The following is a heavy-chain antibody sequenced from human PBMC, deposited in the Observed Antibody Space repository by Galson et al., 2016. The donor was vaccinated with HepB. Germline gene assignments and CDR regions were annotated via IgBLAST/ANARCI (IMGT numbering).Heavy chain of an antibody. CDR3: ARDSDYNVDY. CDR2: IYAGNGHT. D-gene: IGHD4-17*01. J-gene: IGHJ4*02. V-gene: IGHV1-18*01. CDR1: GYTFTSSG. Sequence: SVKVSCKASGYTFTSSGIPWMRQAPGQGLEWVGWIYAGNGHTKYAQNLQGRVTVTMDTSATTAYMELRRLTSEDTAVYYCARDSDYNVDYWGQGALVTVSS.